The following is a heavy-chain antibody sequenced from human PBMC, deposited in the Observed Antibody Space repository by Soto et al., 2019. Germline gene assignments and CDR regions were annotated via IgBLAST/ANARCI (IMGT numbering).Heavy chain of an antibody. J-gene: IGHJ6*02. D-gene: IGHD6-13*01. Sequence: QVQLVQSGAEVKKPGSSVKVSCKASGGTFSSYAISWVRQAPGQGLEWMGGIIPIFGTANYAQKFQGRVTITADESTSTAYMEPSSLRSEDTAVYYCAGWRRYSSTPWGYYYYGMDVWGQGTTVTVSS. CDR1: GGTFSSYA. CDR2: IIPIFGTA. V-gene: IGHV1-69*01. CDR3: AGWRRYSSTPWGYYYYGMDV.